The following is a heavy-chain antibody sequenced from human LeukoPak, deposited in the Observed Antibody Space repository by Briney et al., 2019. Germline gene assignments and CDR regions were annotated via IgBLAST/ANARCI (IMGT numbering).Heavy chain of an antibody. CDR2: ISAYNGDT. CDR3: ARVGIQLWGNDY. J-gene: IGHJ4*02. V-gene: IGHV1-18*04. D-gene: IGHD5-18*01. CDR1: GYTFTSFK. Sequence: ASVKVSCKASGYTFTSFKIHWVRQAPGQGLEWMGWISAYNGDTSYEQRLQGRVTMTTDTSTSTAYMELRSLRSDDTAVYYCARVGIQLWGNDYWGQGTLVTVSS.